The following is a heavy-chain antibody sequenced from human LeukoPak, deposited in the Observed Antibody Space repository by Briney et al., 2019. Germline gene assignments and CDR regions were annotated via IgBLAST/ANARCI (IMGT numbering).Heavy chain of an antibody. Sequence: PGGSLRLSCAASGFTFSSYEMNWVRQAPGKGLEWVSYISSSGSTIYYADSVKGRFTISRDNAKNSLYLQMNSLRAEDTAVYYCARGDTMVRGGIDYWGQGTLVTVSS. CDR2: ISSSGSTI. V-gene: IGHV3-48*03. J-gene: IGHJ4*02. CDR1: GFTFSSYE. CDR3: ARGDTMVRGGIDY. D-gene: IGHD3-10*01.